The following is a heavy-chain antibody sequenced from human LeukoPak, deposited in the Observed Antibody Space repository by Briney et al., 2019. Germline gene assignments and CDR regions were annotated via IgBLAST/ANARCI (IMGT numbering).Heavy chain of an antibody. CDR1: GDSVSSNSAA. CDR2: TYYRSKWYN. V-gene: IGHV6-1*01. J-gene: IGHJ5*02. CDR3: ARDVGIAVAGMGEGWFDP. D-gene: IGHD6-19*01. Sequence: SQTLSLTCAISGDSVSSNSAAWNWIRQSPSRGLEWLGRTYYRSKWYNDYAVSVKSRITINPDTSKNQFSLQLNSVTPEDTAVYYCARDVGIAVAGMGEGWFDPWGQGTLVTVSS.